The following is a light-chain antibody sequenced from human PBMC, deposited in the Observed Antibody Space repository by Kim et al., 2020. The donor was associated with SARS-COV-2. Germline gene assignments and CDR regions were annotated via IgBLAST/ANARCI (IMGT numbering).Light chain of an antibody. V-gene: IGKV3-15*01. CDR2: GAS. J-gene: IGKJ2*01. CDR1: QRISSN. Sequence: SVWRGERATLPCRARQRISSNLAWYQQKAGQAPRLLIYGASTRATDIPARFRGTGSGTEFTLTISSLQSEDFAVYYCQQYNNWARACGQGTTLEI. CDR3: QQYNNWARA.